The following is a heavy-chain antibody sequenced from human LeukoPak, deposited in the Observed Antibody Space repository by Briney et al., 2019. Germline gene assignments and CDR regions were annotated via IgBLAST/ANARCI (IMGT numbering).Heavy chain of an antibody. J-gene: IGHJ4*02. Sequence: PGGSLRLSCAASGFTFSSYGMSWVRQAPGKGLEWVGRTRNKANSYTTEYAASVKGRFTISRDDSKNSLYLQMNSLKTEDTAVYYCASGTYSGSSEWKEYWGQGTLVTVSS. CDR1: GFTFSSYG. CDR2: TRNKANSYTT. V-gene: IGHV3-72*01. D-gene: IGHD1-26*01. CDR3: ASGTYSGSSEWKEY.